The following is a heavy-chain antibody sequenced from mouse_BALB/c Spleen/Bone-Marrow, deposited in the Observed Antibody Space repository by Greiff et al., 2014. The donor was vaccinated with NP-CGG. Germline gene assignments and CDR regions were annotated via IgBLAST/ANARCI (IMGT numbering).Heavy chain of an antibody. CDR1: GYTFTSYW. CDR2: INPSTGYT. D-gene: IGHD4-1*01. Sequence: VQLKESGAELAKPGASVKMSCKASGYTFTSYWMHWVKQRPGQGLEWIGYINPSTGYTEYNQKFKDKATLTADKSSSTAYMQLSSLTSEDSAVYYCATGYYFDYWGQGTTLTVSS. J-gene: IGHJ2*01. V-gene: IGHV1-7*01. CDR3: ATGYYFDY.